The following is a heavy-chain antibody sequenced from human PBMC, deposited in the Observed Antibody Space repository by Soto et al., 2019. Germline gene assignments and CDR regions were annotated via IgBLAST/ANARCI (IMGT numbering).Heavy chain of an antibody. Sequence: PGGSLRLSCAASGFTFSSYAMSWVRQAPGKGLEWVSAISGSGGSTYYADSVKGRFTISRDNSKNTLYLQMNSLRAEDTAVYYCANSWSGGGWELRPFDYWGQGTLVTVSS. CDR3: ANSWSGGGWELRPFDY. D-gene: IGHD1-26*01. CDR2: ISGSGGST. J-gene: IGHJ4*02. CDR1: GFTFSSYA. V-gene: IGHV3-23*01.